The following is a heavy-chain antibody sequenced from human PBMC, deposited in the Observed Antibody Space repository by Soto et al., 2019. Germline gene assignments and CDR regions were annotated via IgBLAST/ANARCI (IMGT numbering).Heavy chain of an antibody. J-gene: IGHJ4*02. CDR3: ARNLAAGDY. D-gene: IGHD6-13*01. Sequence: QVQLVQSGAEVKKPGASVKVSCKASGYTFTNSYIHWVRQAPGQGLEWMALLNPNGGSTNYAQNCQGRATVTRDTSTSTVYMELTSRTSEDTAVYYCARNLAAGDYWGQGTLVTVSS. CDR1: GYTFTNSY. CDR2: LNPNGGST. V-gene: IGHV1-46*01.